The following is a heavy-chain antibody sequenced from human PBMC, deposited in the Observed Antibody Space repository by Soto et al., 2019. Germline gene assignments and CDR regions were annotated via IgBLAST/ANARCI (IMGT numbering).Heavy chain of an antibody. CDR1: GFSFVSYW. CDR3: VRDFRGAVAGSEFDH. J-gene: IGHJ4*02. D-gene: IGHD6-19*01. V-gene: IGHV3-74*01. CDR2: INGNADNS. Sequence: EVQLAESGGGLVLTGGSLRLSCAASGFSFVSYWMHWVRQVPGEGLAWVSRINGNADNSDYADSVKGRFTISRANAMNRLYLQMDSLRADDTGVYYCVRDFRGAVAGSEFDHWGQGTLVTVSS.